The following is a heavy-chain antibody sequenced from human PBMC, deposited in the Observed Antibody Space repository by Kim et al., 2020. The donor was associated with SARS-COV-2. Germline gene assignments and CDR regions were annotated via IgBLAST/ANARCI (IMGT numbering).Heavy chain of an antibody. CDR3: AKQVPHYDFWSGYSDY. V-gene: IGHV3-30*18. CDR2: ISYDGSNK. CDR1: GFTFSSYG. J-gene: IGHJ4*02. Sequence: GGSLRLSCAASGFTFSSYGMHWVRQAPGKGLEWVAVISYDGSNKYYADSVKGRFTISRDNSKNTLYLQMNSLRAEDTAVYYCAKQVPHYDFWSGYSDYWGQGTLVTVSS. D-gene: IGHD3-3*01.